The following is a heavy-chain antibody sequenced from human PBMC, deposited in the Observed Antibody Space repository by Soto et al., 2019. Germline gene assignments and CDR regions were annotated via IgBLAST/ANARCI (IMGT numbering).Heavy chain of an antibody. CDR2: ISGSGGST. Sequence: PGGSLRLSCAASGFTFSSYAMSWVRQAPGKGLEWVSAISGSGGSTYYADSVKGRFTISRDNSKNTLYLQMNSLRAEDTAVYYCAKGPTGDCSSTSCPEAYYFDYWGQGTRVTVAS. CDR3: AKGPTGDCSSTSCPEAYYFDY. J-gene: IGHJ4*02. CDR1: GFTFSSYA. D-gene: IGHD2-2*01. V-gene: IGHV3-23*01.